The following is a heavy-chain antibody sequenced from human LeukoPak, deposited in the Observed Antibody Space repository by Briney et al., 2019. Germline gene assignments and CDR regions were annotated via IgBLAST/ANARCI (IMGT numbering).Heavy chain of an antibody. CDR1: GFTFSSYG. D-gene: IGHD6-13*01. J-gene: IGHJ4*02. Sequence: GGSVRLSCAASGFTFSSYGMHWVRQAPGKGLEWVAVISYGGSNKYYADSVKGRFTISRDNSKNTLYLQMNSLRAEDTAVYYCAKSEAAADYWGQGTLVTVSS. CDR2: ISYGGSNK. CDR3: AKSEAAADY. V-gene: IGHV3-30*18.